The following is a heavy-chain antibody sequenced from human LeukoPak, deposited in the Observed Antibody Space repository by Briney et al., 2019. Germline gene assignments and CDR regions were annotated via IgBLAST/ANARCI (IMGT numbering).Heavy chain of an antibody. D-gene: IGHD4-23*01. CDR3: AKAHSSYYGGLFDY. J-gene: IGHJ4*02. Sequence: PGGSLRFSWAAPGFTFSSYAMHWFRQAPGKGLEGVPFIRYDGSNKYYADSVKGRSTISRDNSKNTLYLQMNSLRAEDTAVYYCAKAHSSYYGGLFDYWGQGTLVTVSS. V-gene: IGHV3-30*02. CDR2: IRYDGSNK. CDR1: GFTFSSYA.